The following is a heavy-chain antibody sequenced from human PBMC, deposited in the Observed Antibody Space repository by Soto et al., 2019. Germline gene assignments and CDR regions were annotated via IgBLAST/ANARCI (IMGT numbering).Heavy chain of an antibody. V-gene: IGHV3-73*01. CDR3: ARIMSSPGGVAGLLEY. J-gene: IGHJ4*02. D-gene: IGHD6-19*01. CDR1: GFTFSGSA. Sequence: GGSLRLSCAASGFTFSGSAMHWVRQASGKGLEWVGRIRSKANSYATAYAASVKGRFTISRDDSKNTAYLQMNRLKTEDPAVYYCARIMSSPGGVAGLLEYWGQGALVTVSS. CDR2: IRSKANSYAT.